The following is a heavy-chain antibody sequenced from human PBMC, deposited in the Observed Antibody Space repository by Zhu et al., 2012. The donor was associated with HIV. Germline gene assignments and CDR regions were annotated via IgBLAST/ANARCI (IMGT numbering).Heavy chain of an antibody. J-gene: IGHJ4*02. CDR2: ISWDGGST. D-gene: IGHD6-13*01. Sequence: EVQLVESGGVVVQPGGSLRLSCAASGFTFDDYAMHWVRQAPGKGLEWVSLISWDGGSTYYADSVKGRFTISRDNSKNSLYLQMNSLRAEDTALYYCAKRSVANSSSWYCFDYWAREPWSPSP. V-gene: IGHV3-43D*04. CDR3: AKRSVANSSSWYCFDY. CDR1: GFTFDDYA.